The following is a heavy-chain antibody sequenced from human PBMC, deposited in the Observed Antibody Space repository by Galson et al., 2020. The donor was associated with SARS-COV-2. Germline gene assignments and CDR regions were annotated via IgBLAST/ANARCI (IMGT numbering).Heavy chain of an antibody. CDR3: ARDYYDSSGYYRP. Sequence: GSLRLSCAASGFTFSSYWMSWVRQAPGKGLEWVANIKQDGSEKYYVDSVKGRFTISRDNAKNSLYLQMNSLRAEDTAVYYCARDYYDSSGYYRPWGQGTLVTVSS. J-gene: IGHJ5*02. D-gene: IGHD3-22*01. CDR2: IKQDGSEK. V-gene: IGHV3-7*05. CDR1: GFTFSSYW.